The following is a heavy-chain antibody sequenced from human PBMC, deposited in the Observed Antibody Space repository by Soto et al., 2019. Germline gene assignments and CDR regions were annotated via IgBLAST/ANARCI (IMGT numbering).Heavy chain of an antibody. J-gene: IGHJ4*02. CDR2: ISAYNGNT. D-gene: IGHD6-13*01. CDR1: GYIFSSYG. V-gene: IGHV1-18*01. Sequence: ASVKVSCRASGYIFSSYGISWVRQAPGQGLEWMGWISAYNGNTNYAEKLQGRVTMTTDTSTSTAYMELRSLRSDDTAVYYCARDSRRIAAAGQFDYWGQGTLVTVSS. CDR3: ARDSRRIAAAGQFDY.